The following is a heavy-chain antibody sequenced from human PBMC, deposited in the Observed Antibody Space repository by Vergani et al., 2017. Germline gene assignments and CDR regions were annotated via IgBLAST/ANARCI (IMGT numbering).Heavy chain of an antibody. CDR2: ISSSSSYI. V-gene: IGHV3-21*01. CDR3: ARWWSNPYYYYGMDV. D-gene: IGHD2-15*01. J-gene: IGHJ6*02. CDR1: GFTFSSYS. Sequence: VNLVGSGGGVVQPGRSLRLSCAASGFTFSSYSMNWVREAPGKGLEWVSSISSSSSYIYYADSVKGRFTISRDNAKNSLYLQMNSLRAEDTAVYYCARWWSNPYYYYGMDVWGQGTTVTVSS.